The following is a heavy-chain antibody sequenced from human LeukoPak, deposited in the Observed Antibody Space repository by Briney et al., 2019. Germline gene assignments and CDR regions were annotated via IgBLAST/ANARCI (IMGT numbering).Heavy chain of an antibody. V-gene: IGHV1-18*04. CDR3: ARRIEVDILTGYSNGLVSFDI. Sequence: AXXKVSCKASGYTFTSYGISWVRQAPGQGLEWMGWISAYNGNTNYAQKLQGRVTMTTDTSTSTAYMELRSLRSDDTAVYYCARRIEVDILTGYSNGLVSFDIWGQGTMVTVSS. CDR2: ISAYNGNT. J-gene: IGHJ3*02. D-gene: IGHD3-9*01. CDR1: GYTFTSYG.